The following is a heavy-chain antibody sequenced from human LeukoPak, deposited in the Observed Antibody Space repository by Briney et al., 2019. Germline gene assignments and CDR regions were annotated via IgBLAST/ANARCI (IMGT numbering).Heavy chain of an antibody. CDR1: GYTFTCYV. V-gene: IGHV1-18*01. CDR2: ISTYNGNT. D-gene: IGHD5-12*01. Sequence: ASVKESCKASGYTFTCYVCNWLRQAPGQGLEWMGWISTYNGNTNYAQNLQGRVTMTADTSTSTAYMELRSLISDDTAVYYCARGRGSTTRYWGQGTLVTVSS. J-gene: IGHJ4*02. CDR3: ARGRGSTTRY.